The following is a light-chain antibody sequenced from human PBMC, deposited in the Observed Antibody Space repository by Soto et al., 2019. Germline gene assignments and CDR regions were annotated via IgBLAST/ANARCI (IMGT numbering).Light chain of an antibody. Sequence: DIQMIQSPTSLSASVGDRVTITCRASQGIRNFVAWYQQKPGKAPKLLIYAASTLQSGVPSRFSGSGSGTDIYLTINGLQPEDVATCSCQKYSSVPVFGPGTKVEIK. CDR3: QKYSSVPV. CDR1: QGIRNF. V-gene: IGKV1-27*01. J-gene: IGKJ3*01. CDR2: AAS.